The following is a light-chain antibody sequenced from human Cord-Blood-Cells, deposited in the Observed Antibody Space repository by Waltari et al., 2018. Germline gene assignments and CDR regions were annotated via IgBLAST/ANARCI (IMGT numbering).Light chain of an antibody. CDR1: QSISSY. CDR2: AAS. Sequence: DIQMTQSPSSLSVSVGDRVTITCRASQSISSYLNWYQQKPGKAPKLLIYAASSLQSGVPSRFSGSGSETDFTLTISSLQPEDFATYYCQQSYSTPLTFGGGTKVEIK. J-gene: IGKJ4*01. V-gene: IGKV1-39*01. CDR3: QQSYSTPLT.